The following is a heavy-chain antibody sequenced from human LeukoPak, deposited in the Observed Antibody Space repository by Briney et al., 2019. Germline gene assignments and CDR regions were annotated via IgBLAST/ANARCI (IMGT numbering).Heavy chain of an antibody. J-gene: IGHJ3*02. Sequence: SETLSLTCGVYGGSFSGYYWSWIRQPPGKGLEWIGEINDGGSTNYNPSLKSRATISADTSKNQFSLKLSSVTAADTAVYYCARHKYSSGWPPEGAFDIWGQGTMVTVSS. D-gene: IGHD6-19*01. CDR1: GGSFSGYY. CDR2: INDGGST. V-gene: IGHV4-34*01. CDR3: ARHKYSSGWPPEGAFDI.